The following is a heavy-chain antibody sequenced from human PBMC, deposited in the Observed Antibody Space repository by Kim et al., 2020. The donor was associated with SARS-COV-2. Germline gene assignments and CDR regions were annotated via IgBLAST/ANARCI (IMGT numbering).Heavy chain of an antibody. CDR2: IYYSGST. V-gene: IGHV4-59*01. Sequence: SETLSLTCTVSGGSISSYYWSWIRQPPGKGLEWIGYIYYSGSTNYNPSLKSRVTISVDTSKNQFSLKLSSVTAADTAVYYCARGLAVGATEAFDIWGQGTMVTVSS. D-gene: IGHD1-26*01. CDR3: ARGLAVGATEAFDI. J-gene: IGHJ3*02. CDR1: GGSISSYY.